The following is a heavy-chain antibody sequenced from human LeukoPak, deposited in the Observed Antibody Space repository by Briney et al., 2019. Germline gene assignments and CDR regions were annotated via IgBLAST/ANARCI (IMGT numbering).Heavy chain of an antibody. D-gene: IGHD2-15*01. CDR1: GYTFTSYG. J-gene: IGHJ4*02. CDR3: ATELRHQDY. CDR2: ISAYNGNT. Sequence: GASVKVSCKASGYTFTSYGISWVRQAPGQGLEWMGWISAYNGNTNYAQKLQGRVTMTRDTSISTAYMELSSLRSEDTAVYYCATELRHQDYWGQGTLVTVSS. V-gene: IGHV1-18*01.